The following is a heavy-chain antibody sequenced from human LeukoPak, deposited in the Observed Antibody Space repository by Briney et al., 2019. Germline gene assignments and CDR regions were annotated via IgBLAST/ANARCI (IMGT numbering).Heavy chain of an antibody. Sequence: PGGSLRLSCAAPGFTFSSYSMNWVRQAPGKGLEWVSSISSSSSYIYYADSVKGRFTISRDNAKNSLYLQMNSLRAEDTAVYYCAREELLWFRELLSKGNWFDPWGQGTLVTVSS. D-gene: IGHD3-10*01. CDR1: GFTFSSYS. J-gene: IGHJ5*02. CDR3: AREELLWFRELLSKGNWFDP. CDR2: ISSSSSYI. V-gene: IGHV3-21*01.